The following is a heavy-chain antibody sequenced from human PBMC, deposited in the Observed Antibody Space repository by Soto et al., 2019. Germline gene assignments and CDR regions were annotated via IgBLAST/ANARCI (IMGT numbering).Heavy chain of an antibody. Sequence: ASVKVSCKASGYTFTIYGISRVRQAPGQGLEWMGWISAYNGNTNYAQKLQGRVTMTTDTSTNTAYMELRSLRSDDTAVYYCARDGQYCSGGSCYSDLNWFDPWGQGTLVTVSS. V-gene: IGHV1-18*01. CDR3: ARDGQYCSGGSCYSDLNWFDP. D-gene: IGHD2-15*01. CDR1: GYTFTIYG. J-gene: IGHJ5*02. CDR2: ISAYNGNT.